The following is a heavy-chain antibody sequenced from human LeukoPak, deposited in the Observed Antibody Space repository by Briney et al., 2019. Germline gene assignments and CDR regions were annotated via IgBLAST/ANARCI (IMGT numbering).Heavy chain of an antibody. V-gene: IGHV3-30-3*01. CDR2: ISYDGSNK. D-gene: IGHD3-10*01. Sequence: QPGGSLRLSCAASGFTFSTSAMHWVRQAPGKGLEWVALISYDGSNKYYADSVKGRFTISRDNSKNTLYLQMNSLRAEDTAVYYCASDVIGHGSGSSAYNWGQGTLVTVSS. CDR3: ASDVIGHGSGSSAYN. CDR1: GFTFSTSA. J-gene: IGHJ4*02.